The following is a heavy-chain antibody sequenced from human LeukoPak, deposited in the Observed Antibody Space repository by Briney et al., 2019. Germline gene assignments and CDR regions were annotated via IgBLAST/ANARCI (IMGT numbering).Heavy chain of an antibody. D-gene: IGHD3-10*01. V-gene: IGHV3-33*01. CDR1: GFAFNTYA. Sequence: GTSLRLSCAASGFAFNTYAMHWVRQAPGKGLEWVTLIWHDGSHKFYIDSVRGRLTISRDNSKNTVYLQMNGLRAEDTDVYYCAREIFGSGSYPDVWGQGTLVTVSS. J-gene: IGHJ4*02. CDR3: AREIFGSGSYPDV. CDR2: IWHDGSHK.